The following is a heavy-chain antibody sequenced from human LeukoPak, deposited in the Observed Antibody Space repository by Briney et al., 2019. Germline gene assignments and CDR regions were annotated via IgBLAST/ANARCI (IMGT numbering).Heavy chain of an antibody. Sequence: GGSLRLSCAASGFMFSSNWMSWVRLAPGKGLEWVANIKEDGTETYYVDSVKGRFTISRDNAKNSLYLQMNSLRVEDTAVYYCAKEGRSLQTYWGQGTLVTVSP. V-gene: IGHV3-7*03. J-gene: IGHJ4*02. CDR1: GFMFSSNW. D-gene: IGHD5-24*01. CDR3: AKEGRSLQTY. CDR2: IKEDGTET.